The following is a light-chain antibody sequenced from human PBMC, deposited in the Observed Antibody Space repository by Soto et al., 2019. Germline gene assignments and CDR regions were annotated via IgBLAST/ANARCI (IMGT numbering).Light chain of an antibody. V-gene: IGKV1-39*01. CDR1: QSISSH. J-gene: IGKJ4*01. CDR2: AAS. Sequence: QMTQSPSSLFASVGDRVTITCRASQSISSHLNWDQQKVGQTPRLLIYAASTLQSEVPPRFSGSGSGTEFTLTISGLQREDFAPYYCQQSHSAPLTFGGGTKIQI. CDR3: QQSHSAPLT.